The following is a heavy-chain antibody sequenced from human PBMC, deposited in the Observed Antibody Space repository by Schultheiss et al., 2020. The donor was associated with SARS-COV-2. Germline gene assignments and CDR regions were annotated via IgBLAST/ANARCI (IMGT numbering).Heavy chain of an antibody. CDR3: ARHYTLDKSVTGPGTNYFDY. D-gene: IGHD5-18*01. CDR2: IYHSGST. Sequence: SETLSLTCAVSGGSISSSNWWSWVRQPPGKGLEWIGEIYHSGSTSHNPALRSRVAVSVDTSKNLFSLRLSSVTAADTAVYFCARHYTLDKSVTGPGTNYFDYWGQGTRVTVSS. CDR1: GGSISSSNW. V-gene: IGHV4-4*02. J-gene: IGHJ4*02.